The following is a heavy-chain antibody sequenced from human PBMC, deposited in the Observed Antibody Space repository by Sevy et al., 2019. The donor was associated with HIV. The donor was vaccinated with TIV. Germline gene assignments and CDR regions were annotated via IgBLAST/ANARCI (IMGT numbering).Heavy chain of an antibody. Sequence: SETLSLTCTVSGGSVSSGPYYWSWIRQPPGKGLEWIGYIYSSGNTNYNPSLKSRVTISVDTSRSQFSLKLSSVTAADTAVYYCARVSAVVAGKPHFDYWGQGTLVTVSS. CDR2: IYSSGNT. CDR3: ARVSAVVAGKPHFDY. V-gene: IGHV4-61*01. J-gene: IGHJ4*02. D-gene: IGHD6-19*01. CDR1: GGSVSSGPYY.